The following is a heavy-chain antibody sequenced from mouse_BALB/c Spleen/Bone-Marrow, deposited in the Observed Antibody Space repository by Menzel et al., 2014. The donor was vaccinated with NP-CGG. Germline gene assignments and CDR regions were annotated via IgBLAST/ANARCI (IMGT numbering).Heavy chain of an antibody. CDR2: IYPGNADT. CDR3: ARGGSANWEGFAY. V-gene: IGHV1S56*01. J-gene: IGHJ3*01. Sequence: VQLQQSGPELVKPGASVRISCKASGYTFTSYYIHWVKQRPGQGLEWIGWIYPGNADTKYNEKFKGKATLTADKSSSTAYMQLSSLTSEDSAVYFCARGGSANWEGFAYWGQGTLVTVSA. CDR1: GYTFTSYY. D-gene: IGHD4-1*01.